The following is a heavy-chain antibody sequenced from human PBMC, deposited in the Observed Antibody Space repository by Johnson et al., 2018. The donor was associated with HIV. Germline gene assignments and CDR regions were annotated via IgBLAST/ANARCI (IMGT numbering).Heavy chain of an antibody. CDR3: AKVAVATAAGGVALDI. V-gene: IGHV3-30*02. D-gene: IGHD6-13*01. CDR1: GFTFSSYG. J-gene: IGHJ3*02. Sequence: QVQLVESGGGVVQPGGSLKLSCAASGFTFSSYGIHWVRQAPGKGLEWVALIRYDGSNKYYADFVKGRFSISRDSSKNTVYLQMNSLSAEDTAVYFCAKVAVATAAGGVALDIWGPGTMVTVS. CDR2: IRYDGSNK.